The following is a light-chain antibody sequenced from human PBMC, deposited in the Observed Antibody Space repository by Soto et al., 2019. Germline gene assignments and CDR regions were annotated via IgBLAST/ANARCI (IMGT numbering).Light chain of an antibody. J-gene: IGKJ1*01. Sequence: EIVLTQSPGTLSLSPGERAALSCRASQSVGTNYLAWFQQKPGQAPRLLIYATSTRATGIPGRFSGSGSGTDFTLIISSLEPEDFAFYYCQQGNTWPWTFGQGTKVDI. V-gene: IGKV3D-20*02. CDR2: ATS. CDR3: QQGNTWPWT. CDR1: QSVGTNY.